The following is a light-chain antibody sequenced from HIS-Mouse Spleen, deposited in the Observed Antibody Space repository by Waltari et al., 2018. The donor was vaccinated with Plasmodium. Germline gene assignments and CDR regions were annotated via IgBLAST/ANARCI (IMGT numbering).Light chain of an antibody. CDR2: WAS. J-gene: IGKJ2*01. CDR3: QQYYSTPYT. CDR1: QSVLYNSNNKND. V-gene: IGKV4-1*01. Sequence: DIVMTQSPDSLAVSLGERATINCNSRQSVLYNSNNKNDLAWYQQKPGQPPKLLIYWASTRESGVPDRFSGSGSGTDFTLTISSLQAEDVAVYYCQQYYSTPYTFGQGTKLEIK.